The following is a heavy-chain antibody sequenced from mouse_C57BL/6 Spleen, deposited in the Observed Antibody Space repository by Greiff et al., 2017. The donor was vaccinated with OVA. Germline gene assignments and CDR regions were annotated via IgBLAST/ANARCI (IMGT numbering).Heavy chain of an antibody. CDR3: IYGSSPYYAMDY. Sequence: EVKVEESGGGLVQPGGSMKLSCAASGFTFSDAWMDWVRQSPEKGLEWVAEIRNKANNHATYYAESVKGRFTISRDDSKSSVYLQMNSLRAEDTGIYYCIYGSSPYYAMDYWGQGTSVTVSS. D-gene: IGHD1-1*01. J-gene: IGHJ4*01. CDR2: IRNKANNHAT. CDR1: GFTFSDAW. V-gene: IGHV6-6*01.